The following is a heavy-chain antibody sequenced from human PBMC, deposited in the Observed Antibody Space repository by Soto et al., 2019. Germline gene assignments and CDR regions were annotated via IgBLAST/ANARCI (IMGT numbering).Heavy chain of an antibody. Sequence: EVQVLESGGGLVQPGGSLRLSCSASGFTFSNYAMTWVHQAPGGGLEWVSSISDSGGSTYYTESVKGRFTISRDNSKNTVHLQMNSLRADDTAMFYCAKAFGSYGLNFDFWGQGTLVTVSS. CDR3: AKAFGSYGLNFDF. D-gene: IGHD4-17*01. CDR1: GFTFSNYA. CDR2: ISDSGGST. V-gene: IGHV3-23*01. J-gene: IGHJ4*02.